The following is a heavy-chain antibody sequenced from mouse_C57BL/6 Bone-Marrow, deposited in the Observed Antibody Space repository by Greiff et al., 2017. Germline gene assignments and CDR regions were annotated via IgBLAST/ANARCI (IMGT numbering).Heavy chain of an antibody. J-gene: IGHJ4*01. CDR2: ILPGSGST. V-gene: IGHV1-9*01. Sequence: VKLQQSGAELMKPGASVKLSCKATGYTFTGYWIEWVKQRPGHGLEWIGEILPGSGSTNYNEKFKGKATLTADTSSNTAYMLLSVLTTEDSAIYYCARWGYALDYWGQGTSVTVSS. CDR3: ARWGYALDY. CDR1: GYTFTGYW.